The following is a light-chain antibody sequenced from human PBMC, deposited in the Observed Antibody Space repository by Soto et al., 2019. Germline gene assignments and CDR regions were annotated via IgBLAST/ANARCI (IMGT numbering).Light chain of an antibody. Sequence: EIVMTQSPATLSLSPGERATLSCRASQSVSSYLAWYQQRPGQAPRLLIYSASTRATGIPARFSGSGSGTEFTLTISSLQSEDFATYYCKEYDNWPPWTFGQGTRVEI. J-gene: IGKJ1*01. V-gene: IGKV3-15*01. CDR2: SAS. CDR1: QSVSSY. CDR3: KEYDNWPPWT.